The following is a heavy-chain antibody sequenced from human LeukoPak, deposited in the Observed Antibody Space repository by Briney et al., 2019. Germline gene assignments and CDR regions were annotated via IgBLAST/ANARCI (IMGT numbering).Heavy chain of an antibody. D-gene: IGHD2-21*01. J-gene: IGHJ4*02. CDR1: GGSISSYY. Sequence: SETLSLTCTVSGGSISSYYWSWIRRPPGKGLEWIGYIYYSGSTNYNPSLKSRVTISVDTSKNQFSLKLSSVTAADTAVYYCARAPPLRTNGDYWGQGTLVTVSS. CDR2: IYYSGST. V-gene: IGHV4-59*01. CDR3: ARAPPLRTNGDY.